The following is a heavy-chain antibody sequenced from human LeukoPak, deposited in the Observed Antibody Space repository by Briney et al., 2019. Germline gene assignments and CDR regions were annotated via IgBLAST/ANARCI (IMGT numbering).Heavy chain of an antibody. D-gene: IGHD3-3*01. CDR1: GGSISSSSYY. V-gene: IGHV4-39*01. J-gene: IGHJ3*02. CDR3: ARLSRAVGYDFWSGYDAFDI. CDR2: IYYSGST. Sequence: SETLSLTCTVSGGSISSSSYYWGWIRQPPGKGLEWIGSIYYSGSTYYNPSLKSRVTISVDTSKNQFSLKLSSVTAADTAVYYCARLSRAVGYDFWSGYDAFDIWGQGTMVTVSS.